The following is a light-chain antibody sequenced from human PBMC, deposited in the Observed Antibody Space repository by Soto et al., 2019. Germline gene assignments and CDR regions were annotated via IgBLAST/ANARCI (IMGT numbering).Light chain of an antibody. CDR2: GAS. Sequence: IQMTQSPSSLSASVGDRVTITCRASQGINKYLAWYQKRPGKPPKVLIYGASTLHSGVPPRFSGSGSGTDFILTINGLQPEDVASYYCHHYAGAPWAFGQGTNVDI. CDR1: QGINKY. J-gene: IGKJ1*01. CDR3: HHYAGAPWA. V-gene: IGKV1-27*01.